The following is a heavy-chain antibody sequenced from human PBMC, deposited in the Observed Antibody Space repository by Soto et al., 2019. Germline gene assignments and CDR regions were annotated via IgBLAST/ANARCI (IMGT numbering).Heavy chain of an antibody. D-gene: IGHD6-13*01. CDR2: ISSSSSYI. V-gene: IGHV3-21*01. Sequence: GGSLSLSGAPSGFPSSSYTMNWVRQAPGKGLEWVSSISSSSSYIYYADSVKGRFTISRDNAKNSLYLQMNSLRAEDTAVYYCARDHSSDYWGQGTLVTVSS. CDR1: GFPSSSYT. CDR3: ARDHSSDY. J-gene: IGHJ4*02.